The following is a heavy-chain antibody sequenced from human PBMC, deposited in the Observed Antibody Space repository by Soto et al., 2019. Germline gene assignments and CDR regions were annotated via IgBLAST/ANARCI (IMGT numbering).Heavy chain of an antibody. Sequence: PSLTCTVSGGSISSYYWSWIRQPPGKGLEWIGYIYYSGSTNYNPSLKSRVTISVDTSKNQFSLKLSSVTAADTAVYYCARVRDYYDSSGYSGYYFDYWGQGTLVTVSS. J-gene: IGHJ4*02. CDR3: ARVRDYYDSSGYSGYYFDY. CDR1: GGSISSYY. D-gene: IGHD3-22*01. CDR2: IYYSGST. V-gene: IGHV4-59*01.